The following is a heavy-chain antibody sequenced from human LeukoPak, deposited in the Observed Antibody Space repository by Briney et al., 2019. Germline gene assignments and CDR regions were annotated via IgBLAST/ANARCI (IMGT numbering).Heavy chain of an antibody. J-gene: IGHJ4*02. CDR2: ISAYNGNT. V-gene: IGHV1-18*01. D-gene: IGHD6-19*01. Sequence: ASVKVSCKASGYTFTSYGISWVRQAPGQGLEWMGWISAYNGNTNYAQKLQGRVTMTTDTSTSTAYMELRSLRSDDTAVYYRARAKYSSGWLNFDYWGQGTLVTVSS. CDR1: GYTFTSYG. CDR3: ARAKYSSGWLNFDY.